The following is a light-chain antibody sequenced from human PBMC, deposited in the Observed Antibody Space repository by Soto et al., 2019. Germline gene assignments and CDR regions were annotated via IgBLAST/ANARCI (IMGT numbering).Light chain of an antibody. Sequence: EIVLTQSPGTLSLSPGERATLSCRASQSLSSNYLAWYQQKPGQATRLLIYGASSRATGIPDRFSGSGSGTDFTLTISRLEPEDFAVFYCHQCDSSPWTFGQGTKVEIK. V-gene: IGKV3-20*01. CDR3: HQCDSSPWT. CDR2: GAS. J-gene: IGKJ1*01. CDR1: QSLSSNY.